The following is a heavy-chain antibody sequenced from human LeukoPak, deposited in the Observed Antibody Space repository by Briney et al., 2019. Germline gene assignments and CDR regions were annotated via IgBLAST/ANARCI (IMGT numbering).Heavy chain of an antibody. J-gene: IGHJ6*03. CDR1: GGTFSSYA. CDR3: ARAYLPQQQLVPPGYYYYYYMDV. CDR2: IIPIFGTA. V-gene: IGHV1-69*13. Sequence: ASVKVSCKASGGTFSSYAISWVRQAPGQGLEWMGGIIPIFGTANYAQKFQGRVTITADESTSTAYVELSSLRSEDTAVYYCARAYLPQQQLVPPGYYYYYYMDVWGKGTTVTVSS. D-gene: IGHD6-13*01.